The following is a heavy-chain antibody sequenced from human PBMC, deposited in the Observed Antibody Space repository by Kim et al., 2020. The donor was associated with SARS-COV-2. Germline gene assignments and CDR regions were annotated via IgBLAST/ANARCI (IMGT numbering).Heavy chain of an antibody. Sequence: LKSRVTISVDTSKNQFSLKLSSVTAADTAVYYCARGRYCSGGSCYGGVDYWGQGTLVTSPQ. J-gene: IGHJ4*02. CDR3: ARGRYCSGGSCYGGVDY. V-gene: IGHV4-34*01. D-gene: IGHD2-15*01.